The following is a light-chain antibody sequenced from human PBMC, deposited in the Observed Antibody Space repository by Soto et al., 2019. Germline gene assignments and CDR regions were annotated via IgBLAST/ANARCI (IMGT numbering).Light chain of an antibody. CDR1: SSDVGSYNL. CDR2: EGS. Sequence: QSALTQPASVSGSRGQSITISCTGTSSDVGSYNLVSWYQQHPGKAPKLMIYEGSKRPSGVSNGFSGSKSSNTASLTISALQAEDDADYYFCSYAGSIADVEFGSGTKLTVL. J-gene: IGLJ2*01. CDR3: CSYAGSIADVE. V-gene: IGLV2-23*01.